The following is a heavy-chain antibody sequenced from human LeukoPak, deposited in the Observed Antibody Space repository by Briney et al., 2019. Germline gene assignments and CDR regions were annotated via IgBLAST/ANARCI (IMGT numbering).Heavy chain of an antibody. CDR1: GYTSTSYG. CDR2: ISAYNGNT. CDR3: ARGDTAMVTISPFDY. D-gene: IGHD5-18*01. J-gene: IGHJ4*02. V-gene: IGHV1-18*01. Sequence: ASMKVSCKASGYTSTSYGISWVRQAPGQGLEWMGWISAYNGNTNYAQKLQGRVTMTTDTSTSTAYMELSSLRSDDTAVYYFARGDTAMVTISPFDYGGQGTLVTVSS.